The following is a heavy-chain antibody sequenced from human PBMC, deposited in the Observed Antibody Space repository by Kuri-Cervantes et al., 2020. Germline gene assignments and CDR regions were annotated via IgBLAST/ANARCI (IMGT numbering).Heavy chain of an antibody. J-gene: IGHJ4*02. V-gene: IGHV1-2*02. D-gene: IGHD6-19*01. CDR2: INPNSGGT. CDR1: GYTFTSYD. CDR3: ARGGLSGWFFLGGVYFDY. Sequence: ASVKVSCKASGYTFTSYDVNWVRQATGQGLEWMGWINPNSGGTNYAQKFQGRVTMTRDTSISTAYMELSRLRSDDTAVYYCARGGLSGWFFLGGVYFDYWGQGTLVTVSS.